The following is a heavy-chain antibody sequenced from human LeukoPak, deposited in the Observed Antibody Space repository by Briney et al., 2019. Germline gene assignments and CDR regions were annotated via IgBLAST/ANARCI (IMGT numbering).Heavy chain of an antibody. V-gene: IGHV3-30-3*01. CDR2: ISYDGSNK. Sequence: PGGSLRLSCAASGFTFSSYAMQWVRQSPRKGLECVAVISYDGSNKYYADSVKGRFTISRDNSKNTLYLQMNSLRAEDTAVYYCARALSGEVAAALEYWGQGTLVTVSS. CDR1: GFTFSSYA. J-gene: IGHJ4*02. CDR3: ARALSGEVAAALEY. D-gene: IGHD6-13*01.